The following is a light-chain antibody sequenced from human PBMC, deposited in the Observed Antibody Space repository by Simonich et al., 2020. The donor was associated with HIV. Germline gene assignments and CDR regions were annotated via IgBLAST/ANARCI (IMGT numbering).Light chain of an antibody. CDR1: QSVLYSSNNKNY. J-gene: IGKJ4*01. CDR2: WAS. Sequence: DIVMTQSPDSLAVSLGERVTVNCKSSQSVLYSSNNKNYLAWYQQKPGQPPKLLIYWASTRESGFPDRFSGSGSGTDFTLTISSLQAEDVAVYYCQQYYSTPLTFGRGTKVEIK. CDR3: QQYYSTPLT. V-gene: IGKV4-1*01.